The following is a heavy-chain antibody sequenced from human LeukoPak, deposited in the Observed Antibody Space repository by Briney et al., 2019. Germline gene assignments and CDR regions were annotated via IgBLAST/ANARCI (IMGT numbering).Heavy chain of an antibody. CDR2: VCYGGST. J-gene: IGHJ4*02. V-gene: IGHV4-39*01. Sequence: SETLSLTRTVSGGSISSSIYYWGWIRQPPGKGLEWIGTVCYGGSTYYNPSLKSRVTISVDTSKNQFSLKLSSVTAADTAVYYCARRNGYFYFDYWGQGTLVTVSS. CDR3: ARRNGYFYFDY. CDR1: GGSISSSIYY. D-gene: IGHD3-3*01.